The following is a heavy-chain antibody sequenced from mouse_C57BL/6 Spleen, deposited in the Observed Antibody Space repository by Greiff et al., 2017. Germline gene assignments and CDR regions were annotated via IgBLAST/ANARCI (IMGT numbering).Heavy chain of an antibody. Sequence: QVQLQQPGAELVKPGASVKMSCKASGYTFTSYWITWVKQRPGQGLEWIGDIYPGSGSTNYNEKFKGKATLTVDTSSSTAYMQLSSLTSEDSAVYYCARGGTTGWYFDVWGTGTTVTVSS. D-gene: IGHD1-1*01. CDR1: GYTFTSYW. V-gene: IGHV1-55*01. CDR3: ARGGTTGWYFDV. J-gene: IGHJ1*03. CDR2: IYPGSGST.